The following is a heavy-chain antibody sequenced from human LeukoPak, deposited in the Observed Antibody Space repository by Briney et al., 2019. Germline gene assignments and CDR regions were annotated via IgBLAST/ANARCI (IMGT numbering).Heavy chain of an antibody. Sequence: SETLSLTCAVYGGSFSGYYWSWIRQPPGKGLEWIGEINHSGSTNYNPSLKSRVTISVDTSKNQFSLKLSSVTAADTAVYYCARDSIIGYCSSTSCSSNWFDPWGQGTLVTVSS. CDR3: ARDSIIGYCSSTSCSSNWFDP. V-gene: IGHV4-34*01. CDR2: INHSGST. D-gene: IGHD2-2*01. CDR1: GGSFSGYY. J-gene: IGHJ5*02.